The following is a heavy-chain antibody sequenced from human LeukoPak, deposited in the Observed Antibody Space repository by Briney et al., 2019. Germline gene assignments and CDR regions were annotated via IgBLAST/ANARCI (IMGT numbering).Heavy chain of an antibody. CDR2: IIPIFGTA. Sequence: SVKVSCKASGGTFSSHAISWVRQAPGQGLEWMGGIIPIFGTANYAQKFQGRVTITADESTSTAYMELSSLRSEVTAVYYCARINKTPVRKRPAYWFDPWGQGTLVTVSS. CDR1: GGTFSSHA. J-gene: IGHJ5*02. V-gene: IGHV1-69*01. CDR3: ARINKTPVRKRPAYWFDP. D-gene: IGHD3-10*01.